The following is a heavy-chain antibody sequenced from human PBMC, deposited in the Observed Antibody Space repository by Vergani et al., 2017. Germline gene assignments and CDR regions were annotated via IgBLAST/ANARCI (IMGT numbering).Heavy chain of an antibody. CDR1: GGSISSYY. Sequence: QVQLQESGPGLVKPSETLSLTCTVSGGSISSYYWSWIRQPPGKGLEWIGYIYYSGSTNYNPSLKSRVTISVDTSKNQFSLKLSSVTAADTAVYYCARVTMVRGVITNDYWGQGTLVTVSS. V-gene: IGHV4-59*01. J-gene: IGHJ4*02. CDR2: IYYSGST. D-gene: IGHD3-10*01. CDR3: ARVTMVRGVITNDY.